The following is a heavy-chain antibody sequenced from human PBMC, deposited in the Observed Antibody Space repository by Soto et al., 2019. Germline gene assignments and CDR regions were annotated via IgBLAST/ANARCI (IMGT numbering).Heavy chain of an antibody. CDR1: GFTFSSYG. CDR2: IWYDGSNK. CDR3: AGGLAVASRPYYFDY. D-gene: IGHD6-19*01. V-gene: IGHV3-33*01. J-gene: IGHJ4*02. Sequence: PGGSLRLSCAASGFTFSSYGMHWVRQAPGKGLEWVAVIWYDGSNKYYADSVKGRFTISRDNSKNTLYLQMNSLRAEDTAVYYCAGGLAVASRPYYFDYWGQGT.